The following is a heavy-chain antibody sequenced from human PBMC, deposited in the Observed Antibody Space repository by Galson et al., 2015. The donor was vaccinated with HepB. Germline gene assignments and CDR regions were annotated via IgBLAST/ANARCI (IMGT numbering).Heavy chain of an antibody. CDR1: GYSFTSYG. V-gene: IGHV1-18*01. Sequence: SVKVSCKASGYSFTSYGINWVRQAPGQGLEWMGWISAYSGNTNYAQNLQGRVTVTTDTSTSTAYMELRSLRSDDTAVYYCAREMATNDGFDTWGQGTMVTVSS. J-gene: IGHJ3*02. D-gene: IGHD5-24*01. CDR2: ISAYSGNT. CDR3: AREMATNDGFDT.